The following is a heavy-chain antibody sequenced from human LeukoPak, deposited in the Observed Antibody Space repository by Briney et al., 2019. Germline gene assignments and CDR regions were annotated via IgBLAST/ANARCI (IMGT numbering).Heavy chain of an antibody. J-gene: IGHJ4*02. Sequence: PGGSLRLSCAASGFTFSSDGMHWVRQAPGKGLEWVAVISYDGSNKYYADSVKGRFTISRDNSKNTLYLQMNSLRTEDTAVYYCAKDASSSLEYWGQGTLVTVSS. D-gene: IGHD6-13*01. CDR3: AKDASSSLEY. V-gene: IGHV3-30*18. CDR2: ISYDGSNK. CDR1: GFTFSSDG.